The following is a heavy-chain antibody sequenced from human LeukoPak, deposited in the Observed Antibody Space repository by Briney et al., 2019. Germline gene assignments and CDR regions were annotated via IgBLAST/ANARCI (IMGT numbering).Heavy chain of an antibody. J-gene: IGHJ6*03. CDR2: IYYSGST. CDR3: ARGMVHDYYYYYMDV. Sequence: SETLSLTCTVSGGSISSSYWSWIRQPPGKGLEWIGYIYYSGSTNYNPSLKSRVTISVDTSKNQFSLKLSSVTAADTAVYYCARGMVHDYYYYYMDVWGKGTTVTVSS. D-gene: IGHD2-8*01. V-gene: IGHV4-59*01. CDR1: GGSISSSY.